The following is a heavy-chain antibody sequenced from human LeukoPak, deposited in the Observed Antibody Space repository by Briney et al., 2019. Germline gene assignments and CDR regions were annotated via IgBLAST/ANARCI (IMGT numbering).Heavy chain of an antibody. D-gene: IGHD3-3*01. V-gene: IGHV3-74*01. CDR1: GFTFSSYW. Sequence: GGSLRLSCAASGFTFSSYWMHWVGQAPGKGLVWVSRIKSDGSDTGYADSVRGRFTISRDNAKNTLYLQMNSLRAEDTAMYYCARDRSGPFDIWGQGTMVTVSS. CDR3: ARDRSGPFDI. J-gene: IGHJ3*02. CDR2: IKSDGSDT.